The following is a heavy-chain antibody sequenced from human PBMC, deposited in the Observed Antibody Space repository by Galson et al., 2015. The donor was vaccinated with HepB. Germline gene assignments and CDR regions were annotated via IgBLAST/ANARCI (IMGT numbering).Heavy chain of an antibody. CDR3: ARVGSSSFYYMDV. Sequence: SLRLSCAASGFTFSSNTMHWVRQAPGKGLEWVSSISSSSSYIYYADSVKGRFTISRDNAKNSLYLQMNSLRAEDTAVYYCARVGSSSFYYMDVWGKGTTVTVSS. CDR2: ISSSSSYI. CDR1: GFTFSSNT. J-gene: IGHJ6*03. D-gene: IGHD6-19*01. V-gene: IGHV3-21*01.